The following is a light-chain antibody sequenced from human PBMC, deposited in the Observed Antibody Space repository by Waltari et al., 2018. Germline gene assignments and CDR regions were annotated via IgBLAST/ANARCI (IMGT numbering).Light chain of an antibody. J-gene: IGLJ2*01. CDR2: QDN. Sequence: SYELIQPPSVSVSPGQTASITCSGDKLGGKYLCWYRQRPGQSPVVVIYQDNKRPSGLPERLSGSNSGNTATLTISGTQAVDEGDYYCQTWDSGSLVFGGGTKLTVL. CDR1: KLGGKY. CDR3: QTWDSGSLV. V-gene: IGLV3-1*01.